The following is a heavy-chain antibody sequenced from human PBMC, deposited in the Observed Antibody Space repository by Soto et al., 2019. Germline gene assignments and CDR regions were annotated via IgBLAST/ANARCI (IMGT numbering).Heavy chain of an antibody. Sequence: VQLLESGGGLVQPGGSLRLSCAASGFTFSSYGMHWVRQAPGKGLEWVAVISYDGSNKYYADSVKGRFTISRDNSKNTLYLQMNSLRAEDTAVYYCAKAGDHCSGGSCYDYYYYGMDVWGQGTTVTVSS. CDR3: AKAGDHCSGGSCYDYYYYGMDV. V-gene: IGHV3-30*18. J-gene: IGHJ6*02. CDR2: ISYDGSNK. D-gene: IGHD2-15*01. CDR1: GFTFSSYG.